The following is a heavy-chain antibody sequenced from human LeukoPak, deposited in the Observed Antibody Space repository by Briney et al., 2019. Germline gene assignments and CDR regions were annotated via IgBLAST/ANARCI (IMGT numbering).Heavy chain of an antibody. Sequence: GGSLRLSCAASGFTFSSYAMSWVRQAPGKGLEWVSGISGSGGSTYYADSVKGRFTISRDNSKNTLYLQMNSLRADDTAVYYCAKDLHFLPNLWDSWGQGTLVTVSS. CDR3: AKDLHFLPNLWDS. CDR1: GFTFSSYA. V-gene: IGHV3-23*01. CDR2: ISGSGGST. J-gene: IGHJ4*02. D-gene: IGHD3-16*01.